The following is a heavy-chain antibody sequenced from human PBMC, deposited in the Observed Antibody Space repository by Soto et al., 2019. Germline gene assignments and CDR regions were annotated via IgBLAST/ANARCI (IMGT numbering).Heavy chain of an antibody. D-gene: IGHD1-26*01. CDR2: INPSGGST. CDR1: RTPFPSSS. J-gene: IGHJ6*02. V-gene: IGHV1-46*01. CDR3: ARDLSEDRRVGDRYYYYGMDG. Sequence: CRASRTPFPSSSMHYRRKAPSHGFAWIGIINPSGGSTSYAQKFQGRVTMTRETSTSTVYMELSSLRAEDTAVYYCARDLSEDRRVGDRYYYYGMDGWGHGTTVTVSS.